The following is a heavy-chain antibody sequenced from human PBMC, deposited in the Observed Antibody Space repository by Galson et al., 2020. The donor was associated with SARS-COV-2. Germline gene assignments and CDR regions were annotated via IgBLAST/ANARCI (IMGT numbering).Heavy chain of an antibody. J-gene: IGHJ3*02. D-gene: IGHD1-26*01. CDR1: GFTFSSYA. CDR2: ISYDGSNK. V-gene: IGHV3-30*04. CDR3: ARTVSGSYLDAFDN. Sequence: GESLKISCAASGFTFSSYAMHWVRQAPGKGLEWVAVISYDGSNKYYADSVKGRFTISRDNSKNTLYLQMNSLRAEDTAVYYCARTVSGSYLDAFDNWGQGTMVAVSA.